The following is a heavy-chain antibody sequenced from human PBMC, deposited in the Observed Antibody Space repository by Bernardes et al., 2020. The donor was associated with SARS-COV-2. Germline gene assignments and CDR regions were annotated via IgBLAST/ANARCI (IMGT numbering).Heavy chain of an antibody. V-gene: IGHV1-2*04. Sequence: ASVKVSCKASGYTFTDYYMFWVRQAPGQGLEWLGWVNPNTGGTIYAQKFQDWVTMTSDTSIKTAYMELSRLKSDDTAEYYCARGDSSGYLLGNFDYWGQGTLGTVSS. D-gene: IGHD3-22*01. CDR2: VNPNTGGT. CDR3: ARGDSSGYLLGNFDY. J-gene: IGHJ4*02. CDR1: GYTFTDYY.